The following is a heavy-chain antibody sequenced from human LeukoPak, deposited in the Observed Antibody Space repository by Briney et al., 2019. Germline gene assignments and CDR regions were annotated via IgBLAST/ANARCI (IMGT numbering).Heavy chain of an antibody. CDR3: VRGKAAAGAIWFDP. V-gene: IGHV4-59*01. CDR1: GGSISGYY. D-gene: IGHD6-13*01. Sequence: SETLSLTCTVSGGSISGYYWTWIRQPPGKGLEWIGCIYSSGSTSYKPSLKSRITISVDTSKNQFSLNLGSVTAADTAVYYCVRGKAAAGAIWFDPWGQGTLVTVSS. CDR2: IYSSGST. J-gene: IGHJ5*02.